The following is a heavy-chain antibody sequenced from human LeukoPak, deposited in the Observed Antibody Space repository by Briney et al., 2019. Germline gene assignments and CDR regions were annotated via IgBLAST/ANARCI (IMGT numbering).Heavy chain of an antibody. V-gene: IGHV3-48*02. CDR3: ARGRPDWYFDL. CDR2: ISSSYTNI. D-gene: IGHD1-14*01. CDR1: GFTFSTYD. J-gene: IGHJ2*01. Sequence: GGSLRLSCAASGFTFSTYDMQWVRQAPGKGLEWISYISSSYTNIYYADSVKGRFTISRDNAKNSLYLQMNSLRDDDTAVYYCARGRPDWYFDLWGRGNLVSVSP.